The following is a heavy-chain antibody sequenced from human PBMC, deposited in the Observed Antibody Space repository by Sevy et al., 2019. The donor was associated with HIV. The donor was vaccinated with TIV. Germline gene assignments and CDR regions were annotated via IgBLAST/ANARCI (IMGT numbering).Heavy chain of an antibody. CDR2: INPNGGGT. CDR3: ARSPYSSSSIDY. J-gene: IGHJ4*02. D-gene: IGHD6-6*01. CDR1: GYTFTGYY. V-gene: IGHV1-2*06. Sequence: ASVKVSCKASGYTFTGYYMHWVRQAPGQGLEGMGRINPNGGGTNYAQKFQGRVTMTRDTSISTAYMELGRLRSDDTAVYYCARSPYSSSSIDYWGQGTLVTVSS.